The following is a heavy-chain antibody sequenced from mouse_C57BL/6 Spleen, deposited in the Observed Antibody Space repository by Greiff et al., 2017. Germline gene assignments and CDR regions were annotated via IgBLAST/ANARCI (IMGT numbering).Heavy chain of an antibody. V-gene: IGHV3-6*01. CDR1: GYSITSGYY. D-gene: IGHD1-1*01. CDR3: ARDSHFITTGVNYAMDY. CDR2: ISYDGSN. J-gene: IGHJ4*01. Sequence: ESGPGLVKPSQSLSLTCSVTGYSITSGYYWNWIRQFPGNKLEWMGYISYDGSNNYNPSLKNRISITRDTSKNQFFLKLNSVTTEDTATYYCARDSHFITTGVNYAMDYWGQGTSVTVSS.